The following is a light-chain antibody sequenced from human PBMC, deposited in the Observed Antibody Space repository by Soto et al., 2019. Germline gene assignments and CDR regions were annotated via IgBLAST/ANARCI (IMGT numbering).Light chain of an antibody. CDR2: YDF. CDR1: NIGSNS. Sequence: SYELTQPPSVSVAPGKTATITCGGNNIGSNSVHWDQQKPGQAPVLVIYYDFDRPSGIPERFSGSNSGNTATLTITRVEAGDEADYYCQVWDSTTDHYVFGTGTKLTVL. CDR3: QVWDSTTDHYV. J-gene: IGLJ1*01. V-gene: IGLV3-21*04.